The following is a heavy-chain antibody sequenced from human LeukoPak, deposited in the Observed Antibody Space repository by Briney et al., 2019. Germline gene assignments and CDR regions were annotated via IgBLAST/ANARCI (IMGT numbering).Heavy chain of an antibody. D-gene: IGHD1-20*01. Sequence: PSETLSLTCAVYGGSFSGYYWSWIRQPPGKGLEWIGEINHSGSTNYNPSLKSRVTISVDTSKNQFSLKLSSVTAADTAVYYCARDITGVFLDYWGQGILVTVSS. J-gene: IGHJ4*02. CDR3: ARDITGVFLDY. V-gene: IGHV4-34*01. CDR2: INHSGST. CDR1: GGSFSGYY.